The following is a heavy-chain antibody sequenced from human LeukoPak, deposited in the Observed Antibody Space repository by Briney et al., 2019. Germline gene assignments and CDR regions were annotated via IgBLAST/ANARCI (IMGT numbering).Heavy chain of an antibody. CDR1: GGSISSYY. Sequence: SETLSLTCTVSGGSISSYYWSWIRQPAGKGLEWIGRIYTSGSTNYNPSLKSRVTMSVDTSKNQFSLKLSSVTAADSAVYYCARGEFYDFWSGYYIYWGQGTLVTVSS. CDR3: ARGEFYDFWSGYYIY. D-gene: IGHD3-3*01. CDR2: IYTSGST. V-gene: IGHV4-4*07. J-gene: IGHJ4*02.